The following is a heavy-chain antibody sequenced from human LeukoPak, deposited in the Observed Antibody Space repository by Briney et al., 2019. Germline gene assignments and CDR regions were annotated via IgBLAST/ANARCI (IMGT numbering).Heavy chain of an antibody. CDR2: ISGSGGST. CDR3: AKSYFLNPACKTNFFDF. V-gene: IGHV3-23*01. D-gene: IGHD1-1*01. CDR1: GFTFSNYA. Sequence: GGSLRLSCAASGFTFSNYAMSWVRQAPGKGLEWVSVISGSGGSTDYADSVKGRFTISRDNSKNTPFLQMNFLRTDGTALNYCAKSYFLNPACKTNFFDFLGQGNLVTVSS. J-gene: IGHJ4*02.